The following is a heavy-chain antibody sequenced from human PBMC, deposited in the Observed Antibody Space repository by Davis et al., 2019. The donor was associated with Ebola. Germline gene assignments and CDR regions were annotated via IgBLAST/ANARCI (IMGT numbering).Heavy chain of an antibody. V-gene: IGHV3-73*01. J-gene: IGHJ6*02. CDR3: HMVRGVIRSFDGMDV. CDR2: IRSKANSYAT. CDR1: GFIFSGSA. Sequence: GGSLRLSCAASGFIFSGSAMHWVRQASGKGLGWVGRIRSKANSYATAYAASVKGRFTISRDDSKNTAYLQMNSLKTEDTAVYYCHMVRGVIRSFDGMDVWGQGTTVTVSS. D-gene: IGHD3-10*01.